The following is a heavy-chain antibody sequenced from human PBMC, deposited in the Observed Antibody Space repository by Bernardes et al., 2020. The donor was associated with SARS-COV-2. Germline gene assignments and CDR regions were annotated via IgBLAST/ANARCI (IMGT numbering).Heavy chain of an antibody. V-gene: IGHV3-23*01. CDR2: ISGSGGST. CDR3: AKDGADILTGYFKGTRGMDV. Sequence: WGSLRLSFAASGITFSSYAMSWVRQAPGKGLEWVSAISGSGGSTYYADSVKGRFTISRDNSKNTLYLQMNSLRAEDTAVYYCAKDGADILTGYFKGTRGMDVWGQGTTVTVSS. D-gene: IGHD3-9*01. J-gene: IGHJ6*02. CDR1: GITFSSYA.